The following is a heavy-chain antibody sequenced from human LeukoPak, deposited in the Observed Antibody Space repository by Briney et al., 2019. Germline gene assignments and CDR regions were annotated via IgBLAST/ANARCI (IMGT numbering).Heavy chain of an antibody. CDR1: GGSISSYY. CDR2: IYYSGST. D-gene: IGHD7-27*01. Sequence: SETLSLTCTVSGGSISSYYWSWIRQPPGKGLEWIGYIYYSGSTNYNPSLKSRVTISVDTSKNQFSLKLSSVTAADTAVYYCARATNWGTAAYNWFDPWGQGTLVTVSS. J-gene: IGHJ5*02. V-gene: IGHV4-59*01. CDR3: ARATNWGTAAYNWFDP.